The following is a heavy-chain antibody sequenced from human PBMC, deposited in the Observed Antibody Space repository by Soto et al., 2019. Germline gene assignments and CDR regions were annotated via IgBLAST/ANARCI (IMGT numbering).Heavy chain of an antibody. Sequence: PSETLSLTCTVSGGSISSGDYYWSWIRQPPGKGLEWIGYIYYSGSTYYNPSLKSRVTISVDTSKNQFSLKLSSVTAADTAVYYCAREGYYDFWSGYYKVWGMDVWGQGTTVTVSS. CDR3: AREGYYDFWSGYYKVWGMDV. J-gene: IGHJ6*02. CDR1: GGSISSGDYY. CDR2: IYYSGST. V-gene: IGHV4-30-4*01. D-gene: IGHD3-3*01.